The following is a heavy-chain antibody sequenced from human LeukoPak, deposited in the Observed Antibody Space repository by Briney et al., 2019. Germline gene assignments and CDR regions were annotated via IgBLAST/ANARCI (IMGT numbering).Heavy chain of an antibody. D-gene: IGHD3-9*01. Sequence: PGGSLRLSCSASGFPFSSYAMHWVRQAPGKGLEYVSAISDSGGSTYYADSVKGRFTISRDDPKNTLYLQMSSLKAEDTAVYYCTTYLLTASIGDFWGQGTLVTVSS. CDR2: ISDSGGST. CDR3: TTYLLTASIGDF. V-gene: IGHV3-64D*09. J-gene: IGHJ4*02. CDR1: GFPFSSYA.